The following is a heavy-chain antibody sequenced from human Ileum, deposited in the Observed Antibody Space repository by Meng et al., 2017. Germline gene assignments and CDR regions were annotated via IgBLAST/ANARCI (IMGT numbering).Heavy chain of an antibody. CDR2: IYYSGST. D-gene: IGHD6-19*01. CDR1: GGSITSGGYS. Sequence: QLQLQASGSGLVKPSQTLSLPCSVSGGSITSGGYSWSWIRQSPGKGLEWIGYIYYSGSTYYSPSLKSRVTISLDRSKSQFSLQLNSVTAADTAVYYCARRSGAYDSWGQGTLVTVSS. J-gene: IGHJ5*01. V-gene: IGHV4-30-2*06. CDR3: ARRSGAYDS.